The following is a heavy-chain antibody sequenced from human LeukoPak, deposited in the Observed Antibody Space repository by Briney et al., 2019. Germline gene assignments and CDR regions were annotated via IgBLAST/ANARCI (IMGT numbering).Heavy chain of an antibody. CDR2: IYYSGSA. CDR3: ARDPYYYDSSGYSRNYYFDY. V-gene: IGHV4-39*07. Sequence: SETLSLTCTVSGGSISSSSYYWGWIRQPPGKGLEWIGSIYYSGSAYYNPSLKSRVTISVDTSKNQFSLKLSSVTAADTAVYYCARDPYYYDSSGYSRNYYFDYWGQGTLVTVSS. CDR1: GGSISSSSYY. D-gene: IGHD3-22*01. J-gene: IGHJ4*02.